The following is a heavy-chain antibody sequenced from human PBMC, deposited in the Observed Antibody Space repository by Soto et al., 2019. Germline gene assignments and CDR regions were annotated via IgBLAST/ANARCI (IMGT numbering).Heavy chain of an antibody. J-gene: IGHJ4*02. CDR2: IYYSGST. CDR1: GGSISSSSYY. Sequence: QLQLQESGPGLVKPSETLSLTCTVSGGSISSSSYYWGWIRQPPGTGLEGIGSIYYSGSTYYNPSLKSRVTISINTSQTQFSLKLSSVKAVDTAVYYCARNGMDYYDSSGYYYSPYYFDYWGQGTLVTVSS. D-gene: IGHD3-22*01. V-gene: IGHV4-39*01. CDR3: ARNGMDYYDSSGYYYSPYYFDY.